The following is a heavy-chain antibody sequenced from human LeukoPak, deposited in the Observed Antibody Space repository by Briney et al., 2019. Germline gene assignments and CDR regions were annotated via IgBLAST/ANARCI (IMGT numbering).Heavy chain of an antibody. Sequence: GGSLRLSCAASGFTFSSYWVHWVRQAPGKGLVWVSRINSDGSSTSYADSVKGRFTISRDNAKNTLYLQMNSLRAEDTAVYYCAKDKDYGYYMDVWGKGTTVTVSS. D-gene: IGHD3-16*01. CDR2: INSDGSST. J-gene: IGHJ6*03. CDR3: AKDKDYGYYMDV. CDR1: GFTFSSYW. V-gene: IGHV3-74*01.